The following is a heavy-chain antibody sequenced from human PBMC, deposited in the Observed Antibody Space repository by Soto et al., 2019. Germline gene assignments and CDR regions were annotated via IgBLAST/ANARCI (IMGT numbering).Heavy chain of an antibody. J-gene: IGHJ6*02. Sequence: SETLSLTCTVSGGSISSYYWSWIRQPPGKGLEWIGYIYYSGSTNYNPSLKSRVTISVDTSKNQFSLKLSSVTTADTAVYYCARDGSSWYEDYYYGMDVWGQGTTVTVSS. CDR3: ARDGSSWYEDYYYGMDV. V-gene: IGHV4-59*01. CDR2: IYYSGST. D-gene: IGHD6-13*01. CDR1: GGSISSYY.